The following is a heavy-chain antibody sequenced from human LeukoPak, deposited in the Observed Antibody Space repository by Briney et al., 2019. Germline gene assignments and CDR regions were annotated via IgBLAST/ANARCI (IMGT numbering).Heavy chain of an antibody. D-gene: IGHD2-15*01. V-gene: IGHV3-48*04. CDR2: ISSSSSTI. CDR3: ARGSRMGLRQFDY. Sequence: PGGSLRLSCAASGFTFSSYSMNWVRQAPGKGLEWVSYISSSSSTIYYADSVKGRFTISRDNAKNSLYLQMNSLRAEDTAVYYCARGSRMGLRQFDYWGQGTLVTVSS. CDR1: GFTFSSYS. J-gene: IGHJ4*02.